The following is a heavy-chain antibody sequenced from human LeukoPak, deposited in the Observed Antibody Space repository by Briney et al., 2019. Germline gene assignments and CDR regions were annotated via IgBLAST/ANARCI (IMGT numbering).Heavy chain of an antibody. Sequence: PGGSLRLSCAASGFTFSSYWMSWVRQAPGKGLEWVANIKQDGSEKYYVDSVEGRFTISRDNAKNSLYLQMNSLRAEDTAVYYCARDFFRVVYYGTGSYSHFDYWGQGTLVTVSS. D-gene: IGHD3-10*01. V-gene: IGHV3-7*01. CDR1: GFTFSSYW. CDR3: ARDFFRVVYYGTGSYSHFDY. CDR2: IKQDGSEK. J-gene: IGHJ4*02.